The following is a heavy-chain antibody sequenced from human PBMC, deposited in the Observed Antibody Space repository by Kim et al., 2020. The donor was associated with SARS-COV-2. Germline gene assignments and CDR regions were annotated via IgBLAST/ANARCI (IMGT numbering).Heavy chain of an antibody. D-gene: IGHD1-7*01. Sequence: TMYAHNFQGRVTMTEDTPTDTAFMELSSLRSEDTAVYYCATLTGTTSWFDPWGQGTLVTVSS. J-gene: IGHJ5*02. V-gene: IGHV1-24*01. CDR2: T. CDR3: ATLTGTTSWFDP.